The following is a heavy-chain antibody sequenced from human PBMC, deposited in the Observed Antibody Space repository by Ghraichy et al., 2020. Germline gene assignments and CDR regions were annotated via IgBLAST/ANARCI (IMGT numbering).Heavy chain of an antibody. J-gene: IGHJ6*02. CDR1: GFPFGDYN. Sequence: GESLNISCVGSGFPFGDYNLNWVRQSPGKGLEWISYISTSSRSIFYADSVKGRFTISSDNAQNSLFLQMRSLRDEDTAGYYCARASRVVRFYYYDGMDVWGQGTTV. CDR3: ARASRVVRFYYYDGMDV. CDR2: ISTSSRSI. V-gene: IGHV3-48*02. D-gene: IGHD4-23*01.